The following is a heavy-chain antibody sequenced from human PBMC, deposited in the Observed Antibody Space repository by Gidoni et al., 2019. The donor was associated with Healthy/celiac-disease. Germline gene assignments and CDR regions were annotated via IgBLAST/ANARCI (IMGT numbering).Heavy chain of an antibody. V-gene: IGHV3-23*01. CDR3: ARKGYCSSTSCYTGAFDY. Sequence: EVQLLESGGGLVQPGGSLRLSCAASGFTFSSYAMSWVRQAPGKGLEWVSAISGSGGSTYYADSVKGRFTISRDNSKNTLYLQMNSLRAEDTAVYYCARKGYCSSTSCYTGAFDYWGQGTLVTVSS. D-gene: IGHD2-2*02. CDR2: ISGSGGST. CDR1: GFTFSSYA. J-gene: IGHJ4*02.